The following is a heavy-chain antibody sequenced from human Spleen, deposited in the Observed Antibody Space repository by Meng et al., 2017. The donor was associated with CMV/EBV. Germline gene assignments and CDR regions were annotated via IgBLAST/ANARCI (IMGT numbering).Heavy chain of an antibody. J-gene: IGHJ6*02. V-gene: IGHV3-7*01. CDR1: GFTFTTFW. D-gene: IGHD2-21*01. CDR3: VRYANSHYGMDV. CDR2: VKEDGSGQ. Sequence: GGSLRLSCAGSGFTFTTFWMTWVRQAPGKGLQWVANVKEDGSGQWYVDSVKGRFTISRDNAKQSVYLQMDSLRVEDTAVYYCVRYANSHYGMDVWGQGTTVTVSS.